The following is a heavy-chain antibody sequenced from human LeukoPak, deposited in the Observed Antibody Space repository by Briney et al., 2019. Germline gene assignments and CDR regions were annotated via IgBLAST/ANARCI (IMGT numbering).Heavy chain of an antibody. Sequence: PSETLSLTCTVSGGSISSYYWSWIRQPPGKGLEWVGYIYYSGSTNYNPSLKSRVTISVDTSKNQFSLKLSSVTAADTAVYYCARMGRIAARPYYYYMDVWGKGTTVTVSS. D-gene: IGHD6-6*01. CDR2: IYYSGST. V-gene: IGHV4-59*01. CDR1: GGSISSYY. J-gene: IGHJ6*03. CDR3: ARMGRIAARPYYYYMDV.